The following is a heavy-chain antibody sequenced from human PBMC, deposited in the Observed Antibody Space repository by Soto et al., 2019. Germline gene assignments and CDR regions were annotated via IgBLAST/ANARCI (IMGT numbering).Heavy chain of an antibody. CDR1: GYTFTSYG. CDR3: ARDKGYYDFWSGSNGDAFDS. CDR2: ISAYNGNT. J-gene: IGHJ3*02. Sequence: ASVKVSCKASGYTFTSYGISWVRQAPGQGLEWMGWISAYNGNTNYAQKLQGRVTMTTDTSTSTAYMELRSLRSDDTAVYYCARDKGYYDFWSGSNGDAFDSWGQGTMVTVSS. D-gene: IGHD3-3*01. V-gene: IGHV1-18*01.